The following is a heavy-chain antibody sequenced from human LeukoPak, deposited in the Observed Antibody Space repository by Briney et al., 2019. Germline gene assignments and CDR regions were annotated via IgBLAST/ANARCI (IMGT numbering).Heavy chain of an antibody. J-gene: IGHJ4*02. V-gene: IGHV1-69*13. CDR3: ASQPYYYDSSGYYYGIDY. D-gene: IGHD3-22*01. Sequence: SVKVSCKASGYTFTSYGISWVRQAPGQGLEWMGGIIPIFGTANYAQKFQGRVTITADESTSTAYMELSSLRSEDTAVYYCASQPYYYDSSGYYYGIDYWGQGTLVTVSS. CDR1: GYTFTSYG. CDR2: IIPIFGTA.